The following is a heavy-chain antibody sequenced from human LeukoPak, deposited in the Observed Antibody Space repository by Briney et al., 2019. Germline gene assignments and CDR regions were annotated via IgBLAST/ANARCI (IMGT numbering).Heavy chain of an antibody. J-gene: IGHJ5*02. Sequence: PGGSLRLSCAASGFTFSSYSMNWVRQAPGKGLEWVSSISSSSSYIYYADSVKGRFTISRDNAKNSLYLQMNSLRAEDTAVYYCAKDGYGSGSYRPNWFDPWGQGTLVTVSS. V-gene: IGHV3-21*01. CDR3: AKDGYGSGSYRPNWFDP. CDR2: ISSSSSYI. D-gene: IGHD3-10*01. CDR1: GFTFSSYS.